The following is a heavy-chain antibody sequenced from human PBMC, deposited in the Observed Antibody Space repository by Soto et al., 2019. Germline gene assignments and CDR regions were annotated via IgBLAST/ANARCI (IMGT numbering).Heavy chain of an antibody. CDR3: AREEVPAAISFYYYYGMDV. D-gene: IGHD2-2*01. CDR2: IYYSGST. V-gene: IGHV4-30-4*01. CDR1: GGSISSGDYY. Sequence: SETLSLTCTVSGGSISSGDYYWSWIRQPPGKGLEWIGYIYYSGSTYYNPSLESRVTISVDTSKNQFSLKLSSVTAADTAVYYCAREEVPAAISFYYYYGMDVWGQGTTATVSS. J-gene: IGHJ6*02.